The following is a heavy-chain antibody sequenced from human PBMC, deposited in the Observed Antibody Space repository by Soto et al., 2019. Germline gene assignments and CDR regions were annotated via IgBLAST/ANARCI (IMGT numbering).Heavy chain of an antibody. D-gene: IGHD6-13*01. J-gene: IGHJ6*02. Sequence: PGESLKISCEASGFSFSSYAMIWVRQAPGKGLEWVSVISGSGGSSYFADSVKGRFTISRDNSKNTLYLQMNSLRAEDTAVYYCERPTYSSSWYSFRTPDTMDVWGQGTTVTVSS. CDR3: ERPTYSSSWYSFRTPDTMDV. V-gene: IGHV3-23*01. CDR2: ISGSGGSS. CDR1: GFSFSSYA.